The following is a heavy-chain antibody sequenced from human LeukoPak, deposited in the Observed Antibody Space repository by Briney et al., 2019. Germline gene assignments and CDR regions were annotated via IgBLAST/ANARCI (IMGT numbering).Heavy chain of an antibody. J-gene: IGHJ6*03. D-gene: IGHD5-18*01. CDR3: ARELRIVDTTMLNYYYYYYMDV. Sequence: PGGSLGLSCAASGFTVSNNYMNRVRRAPGKGLEWVSGIYSGATTYYADSVKGRFTISRDNSKNTLSLQMNSLRAEDTAVYYCARELRIVDTTMLNYYYYYYMDVWAKGPRSPSP. CDR1: GFTVSNNY. CDR2: IYSGATT. V-gene: IGHV3-53*01.